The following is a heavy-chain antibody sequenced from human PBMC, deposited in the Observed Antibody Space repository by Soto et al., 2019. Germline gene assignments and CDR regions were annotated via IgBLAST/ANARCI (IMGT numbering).Heavy chain of an antibody. CDR1: GGSISSGGYY. Sequence: SETQSLTCTVSGGSISSGGYYWSWIRQHPGKGLEWIGYIYYSGSTYYNPSLKSRVTISVDTSKNQFSLKLSSVTAADTAVYYCARGFGAAADDYFDYWGQGTLVTVSS. CDR3: ARGFGAAADDYFDY. D-gene: IGHD6-13*01. CDR2: IYYSGST. J-gene: IGHJ4*02. V-gene: IGHV4-31*03.